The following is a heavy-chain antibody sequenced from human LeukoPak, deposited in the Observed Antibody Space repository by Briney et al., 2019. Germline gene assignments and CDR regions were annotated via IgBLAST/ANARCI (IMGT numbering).Heavy chain of an antibody. Sequence: SVKVSCKASGGTFSSYAISWVRQAPGQGLEWMGGIIPIFGTANYAQKFQGRVTITTGESTSTAYMELSSLRSEDTAVYYCARDQNVVVPAAHNWFDPRGQGTLVTVSS. D-gene: IGHD2-2*01. J-gene: IGHJ5*02. CDR3: ARDQNVVVPAAHNWFDP. CDR1: GGTFSSYA. V-gene: IGHV1-69*05. CDR2: IIPIFGTA.